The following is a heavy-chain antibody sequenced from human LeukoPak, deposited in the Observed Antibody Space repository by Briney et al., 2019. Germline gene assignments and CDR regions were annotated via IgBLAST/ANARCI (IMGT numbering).Heavy chain of an antibody. V-gene: IGHV4-59*01. CDR3: ARVVAAATYYFDY. Sequence: SETLSLTCTVSGGSIRTYYWSWVRQSPGKGLEWIGGIYYIGSTKYNPSLKSRVTMSADTSNNQFSLRLTSVTAADTAVYFCARVVAAATYYFDYWGQGTLVTVSS. CDR2: IYYIGST. J-gene: IGHJ4*02. D-gene: IGHD6-13*01. CDR1: GGSIRTYY.